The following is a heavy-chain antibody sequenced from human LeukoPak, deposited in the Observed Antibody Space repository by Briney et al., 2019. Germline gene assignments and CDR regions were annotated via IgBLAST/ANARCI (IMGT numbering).Heavy chain of an antibody. CDR1: GFTFSSYG. CDR3: AKNSIVVVVAATLDY. V-gene: IGHV3-30*18. Sequence: GGSLRLSCAASGFTFSSYGMHWDRQAPGKGLEWVAVISYDGSNKYYADSVKGRFTISRDNSKNTLYLQMNSLRAEDTAVYYCAKNSIVVVVAATLDYWGQGTLVTVSS. D-gene: IGHD2-15*01. J-gene: IGHJ4*02. CDR2: ISYDGSNK.